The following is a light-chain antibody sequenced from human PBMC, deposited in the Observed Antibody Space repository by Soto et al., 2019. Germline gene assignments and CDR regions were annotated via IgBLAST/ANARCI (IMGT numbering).Light chain of an antibody. CDR3: QQYNNWPPLT. CDR2: GAS. Sequence: EIVMTQSPATLSVSPGVSATLSCRASQSVSSNLAWYQQKPGQAPRLIIYGASTRATGIPARFSGSGSGTEFTLTISSLQSEDFAVYYCQQYNNWPPLTFGGGTKVEIK. V-gene: IGKV3-15*01. J-gene: IGKJ4*01. CDR1: QSVSSN.